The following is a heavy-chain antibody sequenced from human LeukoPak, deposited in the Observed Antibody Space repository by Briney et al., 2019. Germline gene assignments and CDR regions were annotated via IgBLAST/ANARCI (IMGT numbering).Heavy chain of an antibody. CDR1: GASFSGYY. J-gene: IGHJ5*02. CDR3: ARGRTYYDILTGQGRRGYWFDP. V-gene: IGHV4-34*01. D-gene: IGHD3-9*01. CDR2: INHSGST. Sequence: PETLSLTCAVYGASFSGYYWSWIRQPPGKGLEWIGEINHSGSTNYNPSLKSRVTISVDTSKNQFSLKLSSVTAADTAVYYCARGRTYYDILTGQGRRGYWFDPWGQGTLVTVSS.